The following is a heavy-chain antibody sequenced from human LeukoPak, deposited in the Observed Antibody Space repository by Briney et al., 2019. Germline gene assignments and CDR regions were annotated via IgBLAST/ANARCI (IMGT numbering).Heavy chain of an antibody. CDR3: ARDSGSGWFGNTADY. J-gene: IGHJ4*02. Sequence: HPGRSLRLSCAASGFTFSSYAMHWVRQAPGKGLEWVAVISYDGSNKYYADSVKGRFTISRDNSKHTLYLQMNSLRAEDTAVYYCARDSGSGWFGNTADYWGQGTLVTVSS. D-gene: IGHD6-19*01. CDR1: GFTFSSYA. CDR2: ISYDGSNK. V-gene: IGHV3-30-3*01.